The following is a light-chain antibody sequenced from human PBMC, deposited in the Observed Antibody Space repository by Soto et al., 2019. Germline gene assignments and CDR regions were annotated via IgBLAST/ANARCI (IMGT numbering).Light chain of an antibody. V-gene: IGLV1-36*01. CDR2: YDD. CDR3: AAWDGSLNGWV. Sequence: QLVLTQPPSVSEAPRQRVTISCSGSSSNIGNNAVNWYQQLPGKAPKLLIYYDDLLPSGVSDRLSGSKSGTSASLAISGLQSEDEADYYCAAWDGSLNGWVFGGGTQLTVL. J-gene: IGLJ3*02. CDR1: SSNIGNNA.